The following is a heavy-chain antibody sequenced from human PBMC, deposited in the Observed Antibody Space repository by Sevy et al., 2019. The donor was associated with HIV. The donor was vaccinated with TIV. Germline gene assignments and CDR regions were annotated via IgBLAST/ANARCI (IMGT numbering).Heavy chain of an antibody. V-gene: IGHV3-30*02. CDR3: GKEGGGEGGDH. CDR1: GFSFSSYG. J-gene: IGHJ4*02. Sequence: GGSLRLSCAASGFSFSSYGVHWVRQAPGKGLEWMSYIQYDGSNKDYADSVKGRFTISRDNSKNTLYLQMNSLRVEDTAVFYCGKEGGGEGGDHWGQGTLVTVSS. CDR2: IQYDGSNK. D-gene: IGHD2-21*01.